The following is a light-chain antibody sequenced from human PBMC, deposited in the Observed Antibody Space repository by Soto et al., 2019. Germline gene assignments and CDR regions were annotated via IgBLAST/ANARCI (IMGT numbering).Light chain of an antibody. V-gene: IGKV3-20*01. Sequence: EIVLTQSPGTLSLSPGERATLSCRASQRLASNSLAWYQQRPGQAPSLLLYRVSSRATGIPERFSGSGSGTDFTLAISRVEPEDFAVYFCQQYADSPITFGQGTRLEIK. J-gene: IGKJ5*01. CDR1: QRLASNS. CDR3: QQYADSPIT. CDR2: RVS.